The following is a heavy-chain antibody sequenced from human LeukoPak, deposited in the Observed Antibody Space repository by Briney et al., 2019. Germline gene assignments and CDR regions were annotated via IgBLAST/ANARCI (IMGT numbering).Heavy chain of an antibody. CDR1: GGSINSSSHH. CDR3: ARTLRKSSSSR. J-gene: IGHJ4*02. Sequence: PSETLSLTCTVSGGSINSSSHHWDWIRQPPGQGLEWIGSIFYSGSMYYSPSLKSRVTISVDTPKNQFSLKLSSVTAADTAVYYCARTLRKSSSSRWGQGTLVTVSS. CDR2: IFYSGSM. V-gene: IGHV4-39*01. D-gene: IGHD6-6*01.